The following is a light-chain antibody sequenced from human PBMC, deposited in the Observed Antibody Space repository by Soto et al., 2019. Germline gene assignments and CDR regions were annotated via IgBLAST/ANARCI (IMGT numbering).Light chain of an antibody. CDR1: QGISNY. J-gene: IGKJ1*01. CDR3: QKYNSAPRT. Sequence: DIQMTPSPSSLSASVGDRVTITCRASQGISNYLAWYQQKPGKVPKLLIYAASTLQSGVPSRFSGSGSGPDFTLTISSLQPEDVATYYCQKYNSAPRTFGQGTNVEIK. CDR2: AAS. V-gene: IGKV1-27*01.